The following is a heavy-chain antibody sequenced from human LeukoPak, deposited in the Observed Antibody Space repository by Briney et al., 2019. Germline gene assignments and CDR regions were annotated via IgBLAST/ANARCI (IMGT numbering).Heavy chain of an antibody. CDR2: IYTSGST. Sequence: SETLSLTCTVSGGSISSYYWSWIRQPAGKGLEWIGRIYTSGSTNYNPSLKSRVTMSVDTSKNQFSLKLSSVTAADRAVYYCAREGCSSTSCYTSDFDYWGQGTLVTVSS. CDR1: GGSISSYY. V-gene: IGHV4-4*07. CDR3: AREGCSSTSCYTSDFDY. D-gene: IGHD2-2*02. J-gene: IGHJ4*02.